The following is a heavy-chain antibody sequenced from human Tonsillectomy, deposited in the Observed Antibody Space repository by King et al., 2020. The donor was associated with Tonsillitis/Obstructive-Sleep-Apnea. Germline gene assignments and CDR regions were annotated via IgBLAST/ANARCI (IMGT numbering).Heavy chain of an antibody. CDR2: IYYSGST. CDR1: GGSISSYY. D-gene: IGHD3-3*01. Sequence: VQLQESGPGLVKPSKTLSLTCTVSGGSISSYYWSWIRQPPGKGLEWIGYIYYSGSTNYNPSLKSRVTISVDTSKNQFSLKLSSVTAADTAVYYCARRITIFGVAGGMDVWGQGTTVTVSS. CDR3: ARRITIFGVAGGMDV. J-gene: IGHJ6*02. V-gene: IGHV4-59*01.